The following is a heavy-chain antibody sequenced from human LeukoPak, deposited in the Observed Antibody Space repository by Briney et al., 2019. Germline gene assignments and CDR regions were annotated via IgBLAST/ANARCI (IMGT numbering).Heavy chain of an antibody. CDR2: IYYSGST. CDR3: AREVDGHFDC. CDR1: GGSISSYY. J-gene: IGHJ4*02. D-gene: IGHD5-24*01. Sequence: SETLSLTCTVSGGSISSYYWSWLRQPPGKGLEWIGYIYYSGSTNYNPSLKSRVTISVDTSKNQFSLKLSSVTAADTAVYYCAREVDGHFDCWGQGTLVTVSS. V-gene: IGHV4-59*01.